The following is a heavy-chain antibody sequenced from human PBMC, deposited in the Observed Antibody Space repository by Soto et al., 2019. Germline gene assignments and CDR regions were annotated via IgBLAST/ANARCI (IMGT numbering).Heavy chain of an antibody. D-gene: IGHD3-9*01. CDR2: IYPGDSDT. CDR3: ARLELTGLDN. V-gene: IGHV5-51*01. J-gene: IGHJ4*02. Sequence: EVHLVQSGAEVIEPGESLKISCKGSGYTFATHWIAWVRQMPGKGLEWMGIIYPGDSDTSYSPSFQGQVTISADKSFSTAYLQWSSLKASDTAIYFCARLELTGLDNWGQGTPVTVSS. CDR1: GYTFATHW.